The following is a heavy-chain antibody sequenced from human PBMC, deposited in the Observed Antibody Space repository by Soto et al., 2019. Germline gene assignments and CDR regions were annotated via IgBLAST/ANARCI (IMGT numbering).Heavy chain of an antibody. V-gene: IGHV3-30-3*01. CDR3: ARAPSGSYPEFDY. CDR1: GFTFRSYT. CDR2: ITYDGTNQ. Sequence: QVQLVESGGGVVQPERSLRLSCAASGFTFRSYTMHWVRQAPGKGLEWVGVITYDGTNQYYADSVKGRFTISRDNSRNTPYLQMNSLRPDDTAVYYCARAPSGSYPEFDYWGQGTLVTVFS. J-gene: IGHJ4*02. D-gene: IGHD1-26*01.